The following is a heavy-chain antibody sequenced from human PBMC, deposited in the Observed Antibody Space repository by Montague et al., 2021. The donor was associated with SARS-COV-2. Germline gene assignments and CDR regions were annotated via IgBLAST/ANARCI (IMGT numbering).Heavy chain of an antibody. D-gene: IGHD3-16*01. J-gene: IGHJ6*02. CDR2: IYYAGNT. CDR1: DGSISSPNW. Sequence: SETLSLTCAVSDGSISSPNWWNWVRQPPGKGLEWIGEIYYAGNTNYNPSLKSRVTIFIDKSKNHFSLQLSSVTAADTAVYYCARGGTDHYGMAVWGQGTTVAVSS. V-gene: IGHV4-4*02. CDR3: ARGGTDHYGMAV.